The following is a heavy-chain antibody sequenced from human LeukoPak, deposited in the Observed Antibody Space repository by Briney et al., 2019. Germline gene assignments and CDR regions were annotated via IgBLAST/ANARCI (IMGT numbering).Heavy chain of an antibody. CDR2: ISSSSSYI. CDR3: ARSANYGYSSGWYDPLGYFDY. J-gene: IGHJ4*02. CDR1: GFTFSSYA. D-gene: IGHD6-19*01. Sequence: GASLRLSCAASGFTFSSYAMSWVRQAPGKGLEWVSSISSSSSYIYYADSVKGRFTISRDNAKNSLYLQMNSLRAEDTAVYYCARSANYGYSSGWYDPLGYFDYWGQGTLVTVSS. V-gene: IGHV3-21*01.